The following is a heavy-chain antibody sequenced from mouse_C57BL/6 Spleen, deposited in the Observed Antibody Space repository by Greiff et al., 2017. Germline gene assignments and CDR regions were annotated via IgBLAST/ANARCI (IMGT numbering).Heavy chain of an antibody. Sequence: EVHLVASGGGLVKPGGSLKLSCAASGFTFSSYAMSWVRQTPEKRLEWVATISDGGSYTYYPDNVKGRFTISRDNAKNNLYLQMSHLKSEDTAMYYCARERGGTYDYWGQGTTLTVSS. CDR1: GFTFSSYA. CDR2: ISDGGSYT. CDR3: ARERGGTYDY. D-gene: IGHD4-1*01. V-gene: IGHV5-4*01. J-gene: IGHJ2*01.